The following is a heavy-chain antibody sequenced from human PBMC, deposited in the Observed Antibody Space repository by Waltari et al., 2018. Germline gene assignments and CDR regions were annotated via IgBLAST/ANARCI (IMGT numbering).Heavy chain of an antibody. D-gene: IGHD4-17*01. J-gene: IGHJ4*02. CDR3: ARGGLTTVTTSFDY. Sequence: QVQLVESGGGVVQPGRSLRLSCAASGFTFSSYAMHWVRQAPGKGREWVAVISYDGSNKYFADSVKGRFTISRDNSKNTLYLQMNSLRAEDTAVYYCARGGLTTVTTSFDYWGQGTLVTVSS. CDR2: ISYDGSNK. V-gene: IGHV3-30-3*01. CDR1: GFTFSSYA.